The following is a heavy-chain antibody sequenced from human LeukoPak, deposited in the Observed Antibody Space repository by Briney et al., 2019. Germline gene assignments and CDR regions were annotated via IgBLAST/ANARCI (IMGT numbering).Heavy chain of an antibody. Sequence: ETLTLTCGVYGASVFDNSWSWIRQPAVKELEWFGYIYYCGSTNYNPSLKSRVTISVDTSKNQFSLKLSSVTAEDTAVYYCARGRNQGQYCSSTSCYPYSFDYWGQGTLVTVSS. CDR3: ARGRNQGQYCSSTSCYPYSFDY. CDR2: IYYCGST. V-gene: IGHV4-59*02. D-gene: IGHD2-2*01. J-gene: IGHJ4*02. CDR1: GASVFDNS.